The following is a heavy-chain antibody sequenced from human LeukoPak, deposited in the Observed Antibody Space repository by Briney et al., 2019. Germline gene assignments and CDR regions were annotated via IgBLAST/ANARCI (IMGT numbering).Heavy chain of an antibody. CDR1: GASISTDYYF. D-gene: IGHD3-9*01. J-gene: IGHJ4*02. CDR3: ARTSILTGYYAPNYYFDY. CDR2: IYYSGST. Sequence: SETLSLTCTVSGASISTDYYFWGWIRQPPEKGLEWIGSIYYSGSTYYNPSLKSRVTISVDTSKNQFSLKLSSVTAADTAVYYCARTSILTGYYAPNYYFDYWGQGTLVTVSS. V-gene: IGHV4-39*01.